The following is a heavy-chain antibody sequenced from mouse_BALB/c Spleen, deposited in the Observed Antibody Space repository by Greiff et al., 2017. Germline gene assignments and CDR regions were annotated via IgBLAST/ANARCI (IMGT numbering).Heavy chain of an antibody. Sequence: EVMLVESGPGLVKPSQSLSLTCTVTGYSITSDYAWNWIRQFPGNKLEWMGFISYSGSTSYNPSLKSRISITRDTSKNQFFLQLNSVTTEDTATYYCARGGRVFYCAMDYWGQGTSVTVSS. CDR3: ARGGRVFYCAMDY. J-gene: IGHJ4*01. CDR2: ISYSGST. CDR1: GYSITSDYA. V-gene: IGHV3-2*02.